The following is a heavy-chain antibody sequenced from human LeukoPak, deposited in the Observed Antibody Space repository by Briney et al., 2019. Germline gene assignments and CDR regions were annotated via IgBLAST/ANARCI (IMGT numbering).Heavy chain of an antibody. V-gene: IGHV4-4*02. D-gene: IGHD1-26*01. J-gene: IGHJ4*02. CDR3: TRESGAFSPFGF. Sequence: SGTLSLTCAVSGGSITTTNWWSWVRQPPGKGLEWIGEVHLSGATNYNPSLESRVSMSIDKSKNHLSLDVTSVTAADTAIYYCTRESGAFSPFGFWGQGTLLTVSS. CDR1: GGSITTTNW. CDR2: VHLSGAT.